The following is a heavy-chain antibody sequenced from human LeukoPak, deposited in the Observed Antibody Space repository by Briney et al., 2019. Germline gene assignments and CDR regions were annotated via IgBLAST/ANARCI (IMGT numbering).Heavy chain of an antibody. Sequence: GGSLRLSCAASGFILSTHGMRWVRQAPGKGLEWVAGMWYDGSREDYADSVKGRFTISRDMSKNTLNLQMNSLRVEDTAMFYCARDLSFGSLDFRGQGTLVTVSS. D-gene: IGHD1-26*01. J-gene: IGHJ4*02. CDR3: ARDLSFGSLDF. CDR2: MWYDGSRE. V-gene: IGHV3-33*01. CDR1: GFILSTHG.